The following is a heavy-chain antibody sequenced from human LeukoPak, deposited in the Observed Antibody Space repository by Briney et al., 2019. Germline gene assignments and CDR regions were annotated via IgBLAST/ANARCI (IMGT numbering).Heavy chain of an antibody. CDR2: IGSSGGST. J-gene: IGHJ3*01. D-gene: IGHD5-24*01. CDR1: GFTFSTYS. V-gene: IGHV3-23*01. Sequence: GGSLRLSCAASGFTFSTYSMNWVRQAPGKGLEWVSLIGSSGGSTYYADSVKGRFTISRDNSNHTLSLQMNSLRVEDTAIYYCVKDIQLSTWGLGTMVTVSS. CDR3: VKDIQLST.